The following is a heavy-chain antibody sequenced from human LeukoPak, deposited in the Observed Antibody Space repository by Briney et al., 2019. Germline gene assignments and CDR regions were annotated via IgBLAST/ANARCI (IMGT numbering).Heavy chain of an antibody. J-gene: IGHJ6*03. CDR1: GDSISGFY. D-gene: IGHD4-17*01. V-gene: IGHV4-4*07. Sequence: SPSGTLSLTCTVSGDSISGFYWSWIRQPAGKGLQWIGRISTSGSTNYNPSLKSRVTMSVDRSTNEFSLTVRSVTAADTALYYCARGLPSYGDYVDYYFYMDVWGKGATVTVSS. CDR2: ISTSGST. CDR3: ARGLPSYGDYVDYYFYMDV.